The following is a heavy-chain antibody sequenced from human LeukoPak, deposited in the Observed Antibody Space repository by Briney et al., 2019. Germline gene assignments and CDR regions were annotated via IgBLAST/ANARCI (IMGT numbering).Heavy chain of an antibody. J-gene: IGHJ4*02. V-gene: IGHV5-51*01. D-gene: IGHD5-24*01. Sequence: GESLKISCKGSGYSFSTYWIGWVRQMPGKGLEWMGIIYPGDSDTRYSPSFQGQVTISADTSISTAYLQWSSLKTSDTAMYYCARASRDGYNQNFDFWGQGTLVTVSS. CDR2: IYPGDSDT. CDR3: ARASRDGYNQNFDF. CDR1: GYSFSTYW.